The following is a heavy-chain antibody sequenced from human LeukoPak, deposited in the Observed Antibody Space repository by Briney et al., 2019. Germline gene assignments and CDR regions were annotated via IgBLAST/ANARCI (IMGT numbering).Heavy chain of an antibody. CDR1: GGSISTYY. D-gene: IGHD6-6*01. Sequence: SETLSLTCTVSGGSISTYYWNWIRQPPGKGLEWIGYIYHSGSTNYNPSLQSRVTISVDTSKNQFSLNLNSVTAADTAMYYCARGGATRLHFQNWGQGTLVTVSS. CDR2: IYHSGST. CDR3: ARGGATRLHFQN. J-gene: IGHJ1*01. V-gene: IGHV4-59*01.